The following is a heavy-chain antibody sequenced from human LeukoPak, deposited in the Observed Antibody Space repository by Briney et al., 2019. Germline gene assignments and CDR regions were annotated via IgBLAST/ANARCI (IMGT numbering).Heavy chain of an antibody. CDR3: ETDEGG. J-gene: IGHJ1*01. CDR1: GYTFTGYY. Sequence: ASVKVPCKASGYTFTGYYMHWVRQAPGQGLEWMGFIDPNNGDTNYAQKFQGRVTLTRDTSISTAYMELSSLRSDDTAVYHCETDEGGWGQGTLVTVSS. D-gene: IGHD3-16*01. V-gene: IGHV1-2*02. CDR2: IDPNNGDT.